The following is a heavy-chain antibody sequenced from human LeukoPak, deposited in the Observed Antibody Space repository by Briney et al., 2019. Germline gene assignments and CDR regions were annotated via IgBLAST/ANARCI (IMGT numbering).Heavy chain of an antibody. CDR2: IYYSGGT. CDR1: GGSISSSSYY. CDR3: ARLYRPLGAFDI. V-gene: IGHV4-39*01. D-gene: IGHD1-26*01. Sequence: SETLSLTCTVSGGSISSSSYYWGWIRQPPGKGLEWIGSIYYSGGTYYNPSLKSRVTISVDTSKNQFSLKLSSVTAADTAVYYCARLYRPLGAFDIWGQGTMVTVSS. J-gene: IGHJ3*02.